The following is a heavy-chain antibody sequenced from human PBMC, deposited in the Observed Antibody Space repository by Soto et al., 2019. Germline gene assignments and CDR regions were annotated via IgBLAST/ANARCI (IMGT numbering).Heavy chain of an antibody. CDR3: VKEMATMYFDY. CDR1: GFTFDGYT. V-gene: IGHV3-43*01. Sequence: GGSLRLSCAASGFTFDGYTMHWVRQAPGKGLEWVSLINWDGSNTYYADSVKGRFTISRDNSKNSLYLQMNSLRSENSALYYCVKEMATMYFDYWGQGTLVTVSS. D-gene: IGHD5-12*01. J-gene: IGHJ4*02. CDR2: INWDGSNT.